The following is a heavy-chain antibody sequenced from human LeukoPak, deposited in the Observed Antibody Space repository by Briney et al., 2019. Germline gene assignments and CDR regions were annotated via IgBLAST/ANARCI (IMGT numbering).Heavy chain of an antibody. CDR2: IYTSGST. J-gene: IGHJ5*02. V-gene: IGHV4-61*02. D-gene: IGHD2-8*01. Sequence: SETLSLTCTVSGGSNSSGSYYWSWIRPPAGKGLEWIGRIYTSGSTNYNPSLKSRVTISVDTSKNQFSLKLSSVTAADTAVYYCARDPYGKNWFDPWGQGTLVTVSS. CDR3: ARDPYGKNWFDP. CDR1: GGSNSSGSYY.